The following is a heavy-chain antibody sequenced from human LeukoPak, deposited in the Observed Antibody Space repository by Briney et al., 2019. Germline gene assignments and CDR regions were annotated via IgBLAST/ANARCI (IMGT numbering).Heavy chain of an antibody. J-gene: IGHJ6*03. Sequence: GGSLRLSCAVSGISFSDHYMDWLRQAPGKGLEWVGRTRNKADSYTTEYAASVRGRFTISRDDSKNSMYLQMNSLKTEDTAVYYCAREYMDVWGKGTTVSISS. CDR3: AREYMDV. CDR1: GISFSDHY. CDR2: TRNKADSYTT. V-gene: IGHV3-72*01.